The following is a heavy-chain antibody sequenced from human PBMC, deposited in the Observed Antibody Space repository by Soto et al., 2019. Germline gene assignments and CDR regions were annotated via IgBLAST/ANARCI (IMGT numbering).Heavy chain of an antibody. V-gene: IGHV3-48*02. CDR3: ACGYSYGYTTNFDY. Sequence: GGSLRLSCAASGFTFSSYSMNWVRQAPGKGLEWVSYISSSSSTIYYADSVKGRFTISRDNAKNSLYLQMNSLRDEDTAVYYCACGYSYGYTTNFDYWGQGTLVTVSS. CDR2: ISSSSSTI. D-gene: IGHD5-18*01. CDR1: GFTFSSYS. J-gene: IGHJ4*02.